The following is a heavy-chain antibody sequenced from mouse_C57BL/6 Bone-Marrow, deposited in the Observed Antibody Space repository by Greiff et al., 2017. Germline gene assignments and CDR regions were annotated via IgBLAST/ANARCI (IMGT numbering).Heavy chain of an antibody. CDR2: IYPRSGNT. V-gene: IGHV1-81*01. J-gene: IGHJ2*01. CDR1: GYTFTSYG. CDR3: ASSDAGDY. Sequence: VQRVESGAELARPGASVKLSCKASGYTFTSYGISWVKQRTGQGLEWIGEIYPRSGNTYYNEKFKGKATLTADKSSSTAYMELRSLTSGDSAVYFCASSDAGDYWGQGTTLTVSS.